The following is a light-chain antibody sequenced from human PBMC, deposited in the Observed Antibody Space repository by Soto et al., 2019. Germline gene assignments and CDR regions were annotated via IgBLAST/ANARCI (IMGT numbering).Light chain of an antibody. CDR3: AVGNNSLKGGV. CDR2: KDK. Sequence: QSVLTQPPSASATPGQSVTISCPGSSSNIGRGLVYSYQQFPVPAPNLLSLKDKRRPSGTHERVPGTKSGTSASLAIRGRQSEDEAFYYCAVGNNSLKGGVFGGATKVTV. CDR1: SSNIGRGL. J-gene: IGLJ3*02. V-gene: IGLV1-44*01.